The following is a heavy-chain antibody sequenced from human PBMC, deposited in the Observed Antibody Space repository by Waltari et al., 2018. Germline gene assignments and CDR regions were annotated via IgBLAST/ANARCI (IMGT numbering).Heavy chain of an antibody. Sequence: QVQLVQSGAEVKKPGASVKVSCEASGYTFTGRYLHWVRQAPEQGLEWMGRIKPNSGVTDYAQKFQDRVTMTRDTSSSTAYMELSGLRSDDTAVYYCAREATHSYYYFLDVWGKGTTVTVSS. CDR1: GYTFTGRY. V-gene: IGHV1-2*06. CDR2: IKPNSGVT. J-gene: IGHJ6*03. CDR3: AREATHSYYYFLDV.